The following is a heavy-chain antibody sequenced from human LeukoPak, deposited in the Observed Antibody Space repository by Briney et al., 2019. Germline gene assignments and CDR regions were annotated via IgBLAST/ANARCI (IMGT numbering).Heavy chain of an antibody. CDR2: IYTSGST. D-gene: IGHD4-17*01. J-gene: IGHJ6*02. CDR3: ARGTVTPYYYYGMDV. CDR1: GGSISSGSYY. V-gene: IGHV4-61*02. Sequence: SQTLSLTCTVSGGSISSGSYYWRWIRQPAGKGLEWLGRIYTSGSTNYNPSLKSRVTISVDTSKNQFSLKLSSVTAADTAVYYCARGTVTPYYYYGMDVWGQGTTVTVSS.